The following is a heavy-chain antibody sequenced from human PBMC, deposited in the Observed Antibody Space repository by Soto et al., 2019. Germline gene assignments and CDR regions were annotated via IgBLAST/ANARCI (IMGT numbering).Heavy chain of an antibody. CDR3: GTDQWGGAFDI. D-gene: IGHD3-10*01. V-gene: IGHV3-7*01. CDR2: IREDGKEI. Sequence: PEGSLRLSCAATGFTLSKYWMAWVRQTPGKGLEFVANIREDGKEINYVDSVKGRFTISRDNARNSLFLQMNSLRDDDTAVYYCGTDQWGGAFDIGGQGTMVTVSS. J-gene: IGHJ3*02. CDR1: GFTLSKYW.